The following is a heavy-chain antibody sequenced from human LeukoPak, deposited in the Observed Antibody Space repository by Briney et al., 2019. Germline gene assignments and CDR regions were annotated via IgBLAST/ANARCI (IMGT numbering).Heavy chain of an antibody. CDR1: GGSISSYY. CDR3: ARGYYDFWSGYGHYYYYGMDV. Sequence: SETLSLTCTVSGGSISSYYWSWLRQPAGKGLEWIGRIYTSGSTNYNPSLKSRVTMSVDTSKNQFSLKLSSVTAADTAVYYCARGYYDFWSGYGHYYYYGMDVWGQGTTVTVSS. D-gene: IGHD3-3*01. V-gene: IGHV4-4*07. J-gene: IGHJ6*02. CDR2: IYTSGST.